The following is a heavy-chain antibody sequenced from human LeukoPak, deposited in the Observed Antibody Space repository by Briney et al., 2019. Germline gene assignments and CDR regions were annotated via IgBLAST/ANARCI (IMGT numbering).Heavy chain of an antibody. D-gene: IGHD1-26*01. Sequence: SQTLSLTCAISGDSVSSNSVTWNWIRQSPSRGLEWLGRTYYRSTWYNDYAVSVRGRITVNPDTSKNQFSLHLNSVTPEDTAVYYCARDSSGSYRFDYWGQGTLVTVSS. CDR2: TYYRSTWYN. CDR3: ARDSSGSYRFDY. CDR1: GDSVSSNSVT. J-gene: IGHJ4*02. V-gene: IGHV6-1*01.